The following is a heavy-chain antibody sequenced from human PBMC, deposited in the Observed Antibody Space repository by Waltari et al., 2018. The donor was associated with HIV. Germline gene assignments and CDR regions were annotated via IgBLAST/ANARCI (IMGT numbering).Heavy chain of an antibody. CDR2: VNHSGST. V-gene: IGHV4-34*01. CDR3: ARMPILGYGSYAFDS. Sequence: QVQLKQRGAGLLKPSEPLSLTCAVYSESFSGNYWSWIRQPPGKGLEWIGDVNHSGSTNYNPSLKSRVTISVDTSKNQFSLRLTSVTAADTALYYCARMPILGYGSYAFDSWGQGMLVTVSS. CDR1: SESFSGNY. J-gene: IGHJ4*02. D-gene: IGHD6-13*01.